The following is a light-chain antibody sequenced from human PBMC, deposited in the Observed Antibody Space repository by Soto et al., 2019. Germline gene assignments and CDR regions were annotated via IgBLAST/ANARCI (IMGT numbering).Light chain of an antibody. CDR1: SSNIGSNF. CDR3: AAWDDSLKGVI. V-gene: IGLV1-47*01. CDR2: KTN. J-gene: IGLJ2*01. Sequence: QSVLTQPPSASGTPGQRITISCFGSSSNIGSNFVYWYQQLPGTAPKLLIYKTNQRPSGVPDRFSGSKSGTSASLAISGLRSEDEAEYHCAAWDDSLKGVIFGGGTKVTVL.